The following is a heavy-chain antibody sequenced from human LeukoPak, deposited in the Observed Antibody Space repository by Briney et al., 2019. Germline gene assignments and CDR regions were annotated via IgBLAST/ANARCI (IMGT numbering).Heavy chain of an antibody. D-gene: IGHD5-24*01. J-gene: IGHJ4*02. CDR2: IRSKAYGGTT. V-gene: IGHV3-49*03. CDR1: GFTFGDYT. CDR3: TTSTRWRVFDY. Sequence: GGSLRLSCTASGFTFGDYTMSWFRQAPGKGLEGVGFIRSKAYGGTTEYAASVKGRFTISRDDSKSLAYLHMRSLNTEDTAGYYCTTSTRWRVFDYWGQGTLVTVSS.